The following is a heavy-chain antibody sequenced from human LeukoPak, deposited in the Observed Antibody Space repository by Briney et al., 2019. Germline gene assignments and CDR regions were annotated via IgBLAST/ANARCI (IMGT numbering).Heavy chain of an antibody. CDR2: INPNSGGT. D-gene: IGHD4-17*01. CDR3: ARDLGVTTTNWFDP. Sequence: VASVKVSCKASGYTFTGYYMHWVRQAPGQGLEWMGRINPNSGGTNYAQKFQGRVTMTRDTSISTAYMELSRLRSDDTAVCYCARDLGVTTTNWFDPWGQGTLVTVSS. V-gene: IGHV1-2*06. J-gene: IGHJ5*02. CDR1: GYTFTGYY.